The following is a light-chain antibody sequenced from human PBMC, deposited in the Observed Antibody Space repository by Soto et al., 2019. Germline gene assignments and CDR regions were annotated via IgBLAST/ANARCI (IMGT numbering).Light chain of an antibody. CDR2: AVS. Sequence: QSALTQPASVSGSPGQSIPISCTGTRSDVGGYNYVSGYQQHPGKAPHLMIYAVSNRPSGVSNRFPGSKSGNTASLPISGLQAEDEADYYCSSYTSSSTLVVFGGGTKLTVL. J-gene: IGLJ2*01. CDR1: RSDVGGYNY. V-gene: IGLV2-14*01. CDR3: SSYTSSSTLVV.